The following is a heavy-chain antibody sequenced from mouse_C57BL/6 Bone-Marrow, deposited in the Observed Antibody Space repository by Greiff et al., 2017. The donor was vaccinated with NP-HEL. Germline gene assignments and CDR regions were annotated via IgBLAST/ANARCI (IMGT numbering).Heavy chain of an antibody. J-gene: IGHJ4*01. CDR1: GYSFTGYY. D-gene: IGHD2-4*01. CDR3: AREGLPLYYYAMDY. CDR2: IYPYNGVS. Sequence: EVQLVESGPELVKPGASVKISCKASGYSFTGYYMHWVKQSHGNILDWIGYIYPYNGVSSYNQKFKGKATLTVDKSSSTAYMELRSLTSEDSAVYYCAREGLPLYYYAMDYWGQGTSVTVSS. V-gene: IGHV1-31*01.